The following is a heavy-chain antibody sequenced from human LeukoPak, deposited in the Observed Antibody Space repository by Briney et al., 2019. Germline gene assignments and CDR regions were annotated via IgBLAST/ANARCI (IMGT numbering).Heavy chain of an antibody. CDR3: ARDRTGYSSGWYGFAFDI. J-gene: IGHJ3*02. CDR2: IYTSGST. Sequence: PSETLSLTCTVSGGSISSYYWSWIRQPAGKGLEWIGRIYTSGSTNYNPSLKSRVTMSVDTSKNQFSLKLSSVTAADTAVYYCARDRTGYSSGWYGFAFDIWGQGTMVTVSS. D-gene: IGHD6-19*01. V-gene: IGHV4-4*07. CDR1: GGSISSYY.